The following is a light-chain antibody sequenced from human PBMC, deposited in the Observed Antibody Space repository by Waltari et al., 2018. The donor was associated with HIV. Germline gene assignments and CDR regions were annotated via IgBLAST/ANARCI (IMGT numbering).Light chain of an antibody. Sequence: VVLTQFPVSLSVSVGQSAYISCRSSERLVSPNGNTYLSLFQQIPGQFPRRLIYQVSNRCYGGPGKFRGSRAVTDLTLQISSVEAEDVATYYCAQATFWAWTFGPASNLEI. CDR1: ERLVSPNGNTY. J-gene: IGKJ1*01. V-gene: IGKV2-30*01. CDR3: AQATFWAWT. CDR2: QVS.